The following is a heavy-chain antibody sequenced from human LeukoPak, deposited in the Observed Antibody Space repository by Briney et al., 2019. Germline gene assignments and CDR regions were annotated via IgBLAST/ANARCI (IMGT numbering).Heavy chain of an antibody. J-gene: IGHJ6*02. V-gene: IGHV4-34*01. CDR1: GGFFSGYY. CDR3: ARVRRRCSGGSCYSGGSSYYYGMDV. Sequence: SGTLSLTCAVYGGFFSGYYWSWIRQPPGKGLEWIGEINHSGSTNYNPSLKSRVTISVDTSKNQFSLKLSSVTAADTAVYYCARVRRRCSGGSCYSGGSSYYYGMDVWGQGTTVTVSS. CDR2: INHSGST. D-gene: IGHD2-15*01.